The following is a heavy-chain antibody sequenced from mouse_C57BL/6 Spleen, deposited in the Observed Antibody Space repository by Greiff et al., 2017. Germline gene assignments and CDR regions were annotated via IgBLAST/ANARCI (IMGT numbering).Heavy chain of an antibody. CDR2: ISYSGST. J-gene: IGHJ3*01. CDR3: AREGAYDYDGFAY. Sequence: EVKLMESGPGMVKPSQSLSLTCTVTGYSITSGYDWHWIRHFPGNKLEWMGYISYSGSTNYNPSLKSRISITHDTSKNHFFLKLNSVTTEDTATYYCAREGAYDYDGFAYWGQGTLVTVSA. CDR1: GYSITSGYD. D-gene: IGHD2-4*01. V-gene: IGHV3-1*01.